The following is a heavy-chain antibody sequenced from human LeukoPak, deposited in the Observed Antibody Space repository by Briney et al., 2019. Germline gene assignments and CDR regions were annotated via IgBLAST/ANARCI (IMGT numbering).Heavy chain of an antibody. J-gene: IGHJ5*02. CDR2: IDWNGGTT. Sequence: LPGGSLRLSCAGSGFTFDDYGMSWVRHAPGKGLEWVSGIDWNGGTTAYADSVKGRFSVSRNNSTKTLYLQMNNLRAEDTALYYCYLGPTTANWFDRWGKGTLVTVSS. D-gene: IGHD1-7*01. CDR3: YLGPTTANWFDR. CDR1: GFTFDDYG. V-gene: IGHV3-20*04.